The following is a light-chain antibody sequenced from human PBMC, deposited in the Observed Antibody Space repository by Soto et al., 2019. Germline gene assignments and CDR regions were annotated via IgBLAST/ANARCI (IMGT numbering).Light chain of an antibody. CDR2: AAS. J-gene: IGKJ1*01. V-gene: IGKV3-15*01. Sequence: ERVMTQSPATLSLSPGERAVFSCRASRSVDINLAWCQQKPGQAPRLLISAASHRATGIPARFSGTGSGTEFPLTISSLQSEDIAVYYCQQYHNWPWAFGQGTKVEIK. CDR1: RSVDIN. CDR3: QQYHNWPWA.